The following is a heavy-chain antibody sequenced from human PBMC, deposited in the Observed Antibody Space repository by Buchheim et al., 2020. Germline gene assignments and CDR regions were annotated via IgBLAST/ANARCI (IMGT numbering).Heavy chain of an antibody. CDR3: ASRIGSYYDFWSGYFYYYYYGMDV. CDR1: GYTFTSYD. V-gene: IGHV1-8*01. Sequence: QVQLVQSGAEVKKPGASVKVSCKASGYTFTSYDINWVRQATGQGLEWMGWMNPNSGNTGYAQKFQGRVTMTRNTSISTAYMELSSLRSEDMAVYYCASRIGSYYDFWSGYFYYYYYGMDVWGQGTT. J-gene: IGHJ6*02. CDR2: MNPNSGNT. D-gene: IGHD3-3*01.